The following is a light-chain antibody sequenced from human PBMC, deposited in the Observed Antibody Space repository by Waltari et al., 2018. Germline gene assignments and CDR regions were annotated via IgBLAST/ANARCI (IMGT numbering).Light chain of an antibody. CDR3: SLYMGSGIWV. J-gene: IGLJ3*02. CDR1: SGSVSTTSY. CDR2: TGR. Sequence: QTVVTQEPSLSVSPGGTVTLTCALTSGSVSTTSYATWYQQTPGQPPRTLVYTGRSRSSGVPVRFSGSVLGNTAALTITGAQADDESNYYCSLYMGSGIWVFGGGTKLTVL. V-gene: IGLV8-61*01.